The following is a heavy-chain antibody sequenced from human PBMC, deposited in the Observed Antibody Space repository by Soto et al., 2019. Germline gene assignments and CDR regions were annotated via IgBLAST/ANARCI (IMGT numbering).Heavy chain of an antibody. V-gene: IGHV5-51*01. CDR3: AKTDGYEVEY. Sequence: GESLKISCKGSGYSFVSYWIAWVRQMPGKGLEWMGSIYPGDSDTTYSPSIQGQVTISADKSSTTVYLQWDTLKASDTAMYYCAKTDGYEVEYWGQGTQVTVSS. J-gene: IGHJ4*02. D-gene: IGHD5-18*01. CDR1: GYSFVSYW. CDR2: IYPGDSDT.